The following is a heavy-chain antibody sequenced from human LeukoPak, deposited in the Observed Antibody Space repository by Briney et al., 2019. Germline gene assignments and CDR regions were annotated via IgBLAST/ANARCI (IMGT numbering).Heavy chain of an antibody. CDR3: ARRSSSSFDY. J-gene: IGHJ4*02. CDR1: GDSVSSGSHH. V-gene: IGHV4-61*01. Sequence: SETLSLTCTVSGDSVSSGSHHWSWIRQAPGKGLEWIGHNGNTEYNPSLKSRVTMSVDTSKNQFSLKLNSVTAADTAVYYCARRSSSSFDYWGQGTLVTVSS. CDR2: NGNT. D-gene: IGHD6-13*01.